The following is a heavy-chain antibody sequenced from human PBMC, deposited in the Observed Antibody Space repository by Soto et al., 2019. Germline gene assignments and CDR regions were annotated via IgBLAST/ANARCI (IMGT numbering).Heavy chain of an antibody. Sequence: SGTLSLTCTISGHSIPSLSYWGWIRQPPGKGLEWIGSIYSTGNTYYNPSLNSQVTISVDTSKNQFSLNVISVTAADTAVYYCRRSSRYSTDVWGQGTTVT. J-gene: IGHJ6*02. CDR2: IYSTGNT. V-gene: IGHV4-38-2*02. CDR3: RRSSRYSTDV. D-gene: IGHD6-13*01. CDR1: GHSIPSLSY.